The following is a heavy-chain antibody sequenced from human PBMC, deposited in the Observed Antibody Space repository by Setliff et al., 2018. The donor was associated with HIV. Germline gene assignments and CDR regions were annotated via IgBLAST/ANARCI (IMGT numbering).Heavy chain of an antibody. CDR2: TNHSGST. V-gene: IGHV4-34*01. Sequence: SETLSLTCAVYGGSFSGYYWSWIRQPPGKGLEWIGETNHSGSTNYNPSLKSRVTISVDTSKNQFSLKLSSVTAADTAVYYCARGIKLDYWGQGTLVTVSS. D-gene: IGHD6-6*01. CDR3: ARGIKLDY. J-gene: IGHJ4*02. CDR1: GGSFSGYY.